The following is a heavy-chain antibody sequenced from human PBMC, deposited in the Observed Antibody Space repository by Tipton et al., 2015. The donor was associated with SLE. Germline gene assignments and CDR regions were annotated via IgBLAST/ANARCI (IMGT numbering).Heavy chain of an antibody. V-gene: IGHV4-61*01. D-gene: IGHD4-11*01. CDR1: DYSINSGYF. CDR2: IHYSGST. J-gene: IGHJ6*03. Sequence: TLSLTCTVSDYSINSGYFWGWIRQPPGQRLEWIGYIHYSGSTKYSPSLKSRVTISVDRSQNQFSLRLSSVSAADTAVYYCASDYSNSDYSYYYMDVWGKGTTVTVSS. CDR3: ASDYSNSDYSYYYMDV.